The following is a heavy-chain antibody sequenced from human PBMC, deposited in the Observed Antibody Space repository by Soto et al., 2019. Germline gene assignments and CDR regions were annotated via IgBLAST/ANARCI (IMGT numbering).Heavy chain of an antibody. CDR1: GGSISSSNW. D-gene: IGHD6-6*01. CDR2: IYHSGST. J-gene: IGHJ6*02. CDR3: ASTSSSSPYYYYGMDV. V-gene: IGHV4-4*02. Sequence: QVQLQESGPGLVKPSGTLSLTCAVSGGSISSSNWWSWVRQPPRKGLEWIGEIYHSGSTNYNPSLKSRVTISVDKSKNQFSLKLSSVTAADTAVYYCASTSSSSPYYYYGMDVWGQGTTVTVSS.